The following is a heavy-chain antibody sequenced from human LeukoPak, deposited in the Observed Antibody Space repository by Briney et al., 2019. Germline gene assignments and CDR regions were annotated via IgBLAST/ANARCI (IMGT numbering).Heavy chain of an antibody. V-gene: IGHV1-69*13. Sequence: SVKVSCKASGGTFSSYAISWVRQAPGQGLEWMGGIIPIFGTANYAQKFQGRVTITADESTSTAYMELSSLRSEDTAVYYCASREKRITMVRGVKDYYYYYMDVWGKGTTVTVSS. CDR2: IIPIFGTA. J-gene: IGHJ6*03. CDR3: ASREKRITMVRGVKDYYYYYMDV. D-gene: IGHD3-10*01. CDR1: GGTFSSYA.